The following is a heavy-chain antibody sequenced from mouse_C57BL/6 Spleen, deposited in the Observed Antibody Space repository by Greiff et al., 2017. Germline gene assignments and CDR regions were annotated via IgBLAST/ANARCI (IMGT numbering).Heavy chain of an antibody. V-gene: IGHV1-82*01. Sequence: QVQLQQSGPELVKPGASVKISCKASGYAFSSSWMNWVKQRPGKGLEWIGRIYPGDGDTNYNGKFKGKATLTADKSSSTAYMQLSSLTSEDSAVYFCARGALLYQPTAWFAYWGQGTLVTVSA. CDR3: ARGALLYQPTAWFAY. J-gene: IGHJ3*01. CDR2: IYPGDGDT. D-gene: IGHD2-12*01. CDR1: GYAFSSSW.